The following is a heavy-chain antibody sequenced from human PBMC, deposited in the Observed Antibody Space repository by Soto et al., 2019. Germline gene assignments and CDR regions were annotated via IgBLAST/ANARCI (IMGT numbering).Heavy chain of an antibody. CDR3: ASGVVDYYDSSGYYFSPYYFDY. V-gene: IGHV4-30-2*01. CDR1: GGSISSGGYS. J-gene: IGHJ4*02. D-gene: IGHD3-22*01. Sequence: PSETLSLTCAVSGGSISSGGYSWSWIRQPPGKGLEWIGYIYHSGSTYYNPSLKSRVTISVDRSKNQFSLKLSSVTAADTAVYYCASGVVDYYDSSGYYFSPYYFDYWGQGTLVTVSS. CDR2: IYHSGST.